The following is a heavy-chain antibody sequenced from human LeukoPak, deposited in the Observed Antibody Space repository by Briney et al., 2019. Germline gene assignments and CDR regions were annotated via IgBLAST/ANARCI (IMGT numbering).Heavy chain of an antibody. V-gene: IGHV3-33*06. CDR1: GSTFSSYG. CDR2: IWYDGSNK. CDR3: AKDRQGGYSYEYYFDY. J-gene: IGHJ4*02. Sequence: TGGSLRLSCAASGSTFSSYGMHWVRQAPGKGLEWVAVIWYDGSNKYYADTVKGRFTISRDNSKNTLYLQMNSLRAEDTAVYYCAKDRQGGYSYEYYFDYWGQGTLVTVSS. D-gene: IGHD5-18*01.